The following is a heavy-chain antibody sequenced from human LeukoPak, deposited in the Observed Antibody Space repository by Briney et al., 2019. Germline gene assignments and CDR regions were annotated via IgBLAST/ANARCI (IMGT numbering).Heavy chain of an antibody. J-gene: IGHJ4*02. D-gene: IGHD4-17*01. CDR1: GYTFTGYY. V-gene: IGHV1-2*06. CDR2: INPNSGGT. Sequence: ASVKVSCKASGYTFTGYYMHWVRQAPGQGLEWMGRINPNSGGTNYAQKFQGSVTMTRDTSISTAYMELSRLRSDDTAVYYCAATVTTSYFDYWGQGTLVTVSS. CDR3: AATVTTSYFDY.